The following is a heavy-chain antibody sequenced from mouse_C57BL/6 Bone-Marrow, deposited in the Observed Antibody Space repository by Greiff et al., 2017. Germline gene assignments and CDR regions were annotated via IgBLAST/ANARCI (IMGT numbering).Heavy chain of an antibody. J-gene: IGHJ1*03. Sequence: QVQLQQPGAELVMPGASVKLSCKASGYTFTSYWMHWVKQRPGQGLAWIGEIDPSDSSTNYNQKFKGKSTLTVDKSSSTAYMQLSSLTSEDSAVYYGERPTTVVAKGYFDVWGTGTTVTVSS. CDR2: IDPSDSST. V-gene: IGHV1-69*01. CDR1: GYTFTSYW. D-gene: IGHD1-1*01. CDR3: ERPTTVVAKGYFDV.